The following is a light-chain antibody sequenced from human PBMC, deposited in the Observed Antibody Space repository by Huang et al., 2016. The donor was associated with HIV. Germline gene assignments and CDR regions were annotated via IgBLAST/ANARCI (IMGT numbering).Light chain of an antibody. CDR1: QSISSW. CDR3: QQYNSYSWT. V-gene: IGKV1-5*03. Sequence: DIQMTQSPSTLSASVGDRVTITCRASQSISSWLAWYQQKPGKAPKLLIYKASSLERGGPSRFSGSGSGTEFILTISSLQPDDFATYYCQQYNSYSWTFGQGTKVEIK. J-gene: IGKJ1*01. CDR2: KAS.